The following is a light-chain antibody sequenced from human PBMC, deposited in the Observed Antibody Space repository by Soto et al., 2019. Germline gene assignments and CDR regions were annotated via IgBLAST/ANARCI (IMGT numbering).Light chain of an antibody. CDR2: AAS. CDR3: QQCSTSPLT. CDR1: QSISSY. V-gene: IGKV1-39*01. J-gene: IGKJ4*01. Sequence: DIQMTQSPSSLSASVGDRVTITCRASQSISSYLNWYQQKPGKAPKLLIYAASSLQSGVPSRFSGSGSGTDFTLTISSLQPEDFAVYYCQQCSTSPLTFGGGTKVEIK.